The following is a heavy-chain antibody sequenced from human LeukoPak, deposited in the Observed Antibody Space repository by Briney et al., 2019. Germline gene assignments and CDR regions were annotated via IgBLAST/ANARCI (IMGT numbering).Heavy chain of an antibody. Sequence: GGSLRLSCAASGFTFSSYWMTWVRQTPGKGLEWVANIKQDGSEKDYVDSVKGRFTISRDNAKNSLYLQMNSLRAADTAVYYCARVRGGYCSSTSCSLGFGAFDIWGQGTMVTASS. V-gene: IGHV3-7*03. CDR3: ARVRGGYCSSTSCSLGFGAFDI. D-gene: IGHD2-2*01. J-gene: IGHJ3*02. CDR1: GFTFSSYW. CDR2: IKQDGSEK.